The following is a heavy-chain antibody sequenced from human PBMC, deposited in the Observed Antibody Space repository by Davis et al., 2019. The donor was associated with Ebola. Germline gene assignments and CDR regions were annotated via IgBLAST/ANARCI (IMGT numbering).Heavy chain of an antibody. CDR2: IYSGGST. V-gene: IGHV3-66*01. CDR1: GFIVSSNY. Sequence: GGSLRLSCAGSGFIVSSNYMTWVRQVPGKGLEWVSVIYSGGSTYYADSVKGRFTISRDNSKNTLYLQMNSLRAEDTAVYYCARDPYSSSVYYYYGMDVWGQGTTVTVSS. D-gene: IGHD6-6*01. CDR3: ARDPYSSSVYYYYGMDV. J-gene: IGHJ6*02.